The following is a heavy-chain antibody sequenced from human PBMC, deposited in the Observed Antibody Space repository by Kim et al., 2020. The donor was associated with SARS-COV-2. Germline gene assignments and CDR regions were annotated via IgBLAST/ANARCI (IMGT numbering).Heavy chain of an antibody. CDR3: TTAVGNYDSSGYSLDY. V-gene: IGHV3-15*01. D-gene: IGHD3-22*01. Sequence: PGKGRFTISRDDSKNTLYLKMNSLKTEDTAVYYCTTAVGNYDSSGYSLDYWGQGTLVTVSS. J-gene: IGHJ4*02.